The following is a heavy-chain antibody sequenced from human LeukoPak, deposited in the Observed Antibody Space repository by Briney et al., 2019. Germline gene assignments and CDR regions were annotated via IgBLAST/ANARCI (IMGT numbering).Heavy chain of an antibody. J-gene: IGHJ4*02. CDR1: GYGFTTYW. D-gene: IGHD3-16*01. Sequence: GESLKISCKTSGYGFTTYWIGWVRQMPDKGLEWMGIIFPGDSDTRYSPSLQGHVTISADFSINTAYLQWSSLKASDTAMHYCARLNSYVPDSWGQGTLVTVSS. V-gene: IGHV5-51*01. CDR3: ARLNSYVPDS. CDR2: IFPGDSDT.